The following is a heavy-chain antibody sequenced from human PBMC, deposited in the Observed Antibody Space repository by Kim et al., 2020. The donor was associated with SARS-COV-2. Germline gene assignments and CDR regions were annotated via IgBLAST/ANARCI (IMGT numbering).Heavy chain of an antibody. CDR3: ARLVRRFLGFDI. CDR1: GGSISSSSYY. D-gene: IGHD3-3*01. CDR2: IYYSGST. Sequence: SETLSLTCTVSGGSISSSSYYWGWIRQPPGKGLEWIGSIYYSGSTYYNPSLKSRVTISVDTSKNQFSLKLSSVTAADTAVYYCARLVRRFLGFDIWGQGTMVTVSS. V-gene: IGHV4-39*01. J-gene: IGHJ3*02.